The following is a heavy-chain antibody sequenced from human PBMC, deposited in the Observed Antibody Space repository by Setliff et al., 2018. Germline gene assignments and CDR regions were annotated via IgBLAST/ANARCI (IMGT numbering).Heavy chain of an antibody. J-gene: IGHJ4*02. Sequence: PSETLSLTCTVSGASISAYYWSWFRQPPGKGLEWIGGMNARGLTEYSPPLKSRVAMSLDTSKNTASLKLTSVTAGDTAAYFCAREDYDSSGYYMDYWGQGTLVTVSS. CDR1: GASISAYY. V-gene: IGHV4-4*07. D-gene: IGHD3-22*01. CDR3: AREDYDSSGYYMDY. CDR2: MNARGLT.